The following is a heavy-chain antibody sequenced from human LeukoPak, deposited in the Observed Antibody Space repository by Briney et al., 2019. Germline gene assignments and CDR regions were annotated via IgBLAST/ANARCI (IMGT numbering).Heavy chain of an antibody. Sequence: ASVKVSCKASGYTFTNSYIRWVRQAPGQRLEWMGIIYPSGGRTSYAQKFQGRVTMSRFTSTSTVDMEQSSLRSEDTAVYYCARDQRATTVFDYWGQGTLVSVSS. D-gene: IGHD4-17*01. V-gene: IGHV1-46*01. CDR1: GYTFTNSY. CDR3: ARDQRATTVFDY. J-gene: IGHJ4*02. CDR2: IYPSGGRT.